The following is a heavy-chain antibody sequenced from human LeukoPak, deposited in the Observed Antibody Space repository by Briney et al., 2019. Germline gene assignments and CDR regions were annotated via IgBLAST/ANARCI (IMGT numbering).Heavy chain of an antibody. CDR1: GFAFSSYA. V-gene: IGHV3-23*01. CDR3: AKLYGITMVRGVKS. CDR2: ISGSGGST. D-gene: IGHD3-10*01. J-gene: IGHJ4*02. Sequence: PGGSLRLSCAASGFAFSSYAMSWVRQAPGKGLEWVSAISGSGGSTYYADSVKGRSTISRDNSKNTLYLQMNSLRAEGTAVYYCAKLYGITMVRGVKSWGQGTLVTVSS.